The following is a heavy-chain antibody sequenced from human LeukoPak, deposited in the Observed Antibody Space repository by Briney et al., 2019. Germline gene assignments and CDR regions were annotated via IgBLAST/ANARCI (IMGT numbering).Heavy chain of an antibody. CDR2: INHSGST. CDR1: GGSFSGYY. D-gene: IGHD3-10*01. V-gene: IGHV4-34*01. CDR3: AREWVGARGARPYYFDY. Sequence: SETLSLTCAVYGGSFSGYYWSWIRQPPGKGLEWIGEINHSGSTNYNPSLKSRVTISVDTSKNQFSLKLSSVTAADTAVYYCAREWVGARGARPYYFDYWGQGTLVTVSS. J-gene: IGHJ4*02.